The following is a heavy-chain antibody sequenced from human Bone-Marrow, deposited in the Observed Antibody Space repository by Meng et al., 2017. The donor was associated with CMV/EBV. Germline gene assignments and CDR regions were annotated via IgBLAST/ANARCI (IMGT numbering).Heavy chain of an antibody. CDR1: GGTFSSYA. J-gene: IGHJ4*02. V-gene: IGHV1-2*02. D-gene: IGHD1-26*01. CDR3: ARVGGSDSY. Sequence: ASVKVSCKASGGTFSSYAISWVRQAPGQGLEWMGWINPNSGGTNYAQKFQGRVTMTRDTSISTAYMELSRLRSDDTAVYYCARVGGSDSYWGQGTLVTVSS. CDR2: INPNSGGT.